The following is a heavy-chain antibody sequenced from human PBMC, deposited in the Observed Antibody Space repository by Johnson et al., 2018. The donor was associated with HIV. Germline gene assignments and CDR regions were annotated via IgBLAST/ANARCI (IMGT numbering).Heavy chain of an antibody. CDR2: ISYDGSNK. J-gene: IGHJ3*02. CDR3: ARERGGRHTFEI. V-gene: IGHV3-30-3*01. Sequence: QVQLVESGGGLVQPGGSLRLSCAASGFTFSSYAMHWVRQAPGKGLEWVAVISYDGSNKYYADSVKGRFTISRDNSKNTLYLQMNSLRAEDTAVYYCARERGGRHTFEIWGQGTMVTVSS. D-gene: IGHD2-21*01. CDR1: GFTFSSYA.